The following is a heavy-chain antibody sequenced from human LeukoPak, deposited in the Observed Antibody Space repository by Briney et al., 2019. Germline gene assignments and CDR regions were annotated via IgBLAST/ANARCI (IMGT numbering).Heavy chain of an antibody. CDR3: ANRGFWSGYYDY. V-gene: IGHV3-23*01. D-gene: IGHD3-3*01. CDR2: ISGSGDIT. Sequence: PGGSLRLSCAASGFTFSSYAMSWVRQAPGKGLEWVSAISGSGDITYYADSVKGRFTISRDNSKNTLYLQMNSLRAEDTAVYYCANRGFWSGYYDYWGQGALVTVSS. J-gene: IGHJ4*02. CDR1: GFTFSSYA.